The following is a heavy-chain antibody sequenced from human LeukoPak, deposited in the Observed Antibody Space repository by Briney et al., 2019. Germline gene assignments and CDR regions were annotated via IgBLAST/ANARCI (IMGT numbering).Heavy chain of an antibody. Sequence: TGPTLVKPTQTLTLTCTFSGFSLSTSGVGVGWIRQPPGKALKWLALIYWDDDKRYSPSLKSRLTITKDTSKNQVVLTMTNMDPVDTATYYCAHSNYDILTGYSSFDYWGQGTLVTVSS. CDR2: IYWDDDK. D-gene: IGHD3-9*01. J-gene: IGHJ4*02. V-gene: IGHV2-5*02. CDR3: AHSNYDILTGYSSFDY. CDR1: GFSLSTSGVG.